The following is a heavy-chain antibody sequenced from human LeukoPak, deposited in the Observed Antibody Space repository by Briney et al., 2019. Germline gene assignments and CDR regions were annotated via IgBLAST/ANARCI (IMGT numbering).Heavy chain of an antibody. V-gene: IGHV3-43*02. CDR2: ISGDGGST. CDR1: GFTFDDYA. J-gene: IGHJ3*02. CDR3: AKDIFPIVGATHDAFDI. Sequence: PGGSLRLSCAASGFTFDDYAMQWVRQAPGKGLEWVSLISGDGGSTYYADSVKGRFTISRDNSKNSLYLQMNSLRTEDTALYYSAKDIFPIVGATHDAFDIWGQGTMVTVSS. D-gene: IGHD1-26*01.